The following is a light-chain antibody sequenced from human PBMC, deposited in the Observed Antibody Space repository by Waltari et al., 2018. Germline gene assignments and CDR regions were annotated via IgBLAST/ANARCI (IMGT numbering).Light chain of an antibody. V-gene: IGKV1-39*01. CDR2: KAS. Sequence: DIQMTQSPSSLSASVGDRVTITCRASENVNNYLNWYQQKPGKAPKLLIYKASTLQSGVSSRFSGSGSVTDYTCTISSLQSEDVATYYCQHGYGTPYSFGQGTKVEIK. CDR3: QHGYGTPYS. J-gene: IGKJ2*03. CDR1: ENVNNY.